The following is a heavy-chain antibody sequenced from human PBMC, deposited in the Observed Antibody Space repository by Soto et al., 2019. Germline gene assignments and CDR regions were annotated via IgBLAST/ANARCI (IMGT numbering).Heavy chain of an antibody. D-gene: IGHD4-17*01. J-gene: IGHJ3*02. Sequence: SGGSLRLSCATSGFIFSTYAMSWVRQAPGKWLEWVSTISANGGDTYYGDSVKGRFTISRDGYRNTVHLQMNSLRAEDTAVYYCAKEDDYGDYEHDAFDMWGPGXLVTV. CDR2: ISANGGDT. CDR3: AKEDDYGDYEHDAFDM. CDR1: GFIFSTYA. V-gene: IGHV3-23*01.